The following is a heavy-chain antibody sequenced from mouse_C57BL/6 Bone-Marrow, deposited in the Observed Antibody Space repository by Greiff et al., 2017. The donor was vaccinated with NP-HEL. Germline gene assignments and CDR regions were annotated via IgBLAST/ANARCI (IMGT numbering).Heavy chain of an antibody. CDR1: GSPFPRYG. CDR3: AYDYGGD. CDR2: IYIVNGYT. J-gene: IGHJ3*01. Sequence: VQLKQSGAELVRPGSSVKMSCKTSGSPFPRYGLTWLQPRPVQGLDLICYIYIVNGYTEYNEKFKGKATLTSDTSSSTAYMQLSSLTSEDSAIYFCAYDYGGDWGQGTLVTVSA. V-gene: IGHV1-58*01. D-gene: IGHD2-4*01.